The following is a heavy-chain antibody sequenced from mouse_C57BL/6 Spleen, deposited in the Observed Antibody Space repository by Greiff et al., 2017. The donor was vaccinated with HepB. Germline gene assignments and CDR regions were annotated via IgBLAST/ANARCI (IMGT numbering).Heavy chain of an antibody. CDR1: GYTFTDYN. CDR3: ARGGYYSNYYAMDY. V-gene: IGHV1-22*01. J-gene: IGHJ4*01. Sequence: EVQGVESGPELVKPGASVKMSCKASGYTFTDYNMHWVKQSHGKSLEWIGYINPNNGGTSYNQKFKGKATLTVNKSSSTAYMELRSLTSEDSAVYYCARGGYYSNYYAMDYWGQGTSVTVSS. CDR2: INPNNGGT. D-gene: IGHD2-5*01.